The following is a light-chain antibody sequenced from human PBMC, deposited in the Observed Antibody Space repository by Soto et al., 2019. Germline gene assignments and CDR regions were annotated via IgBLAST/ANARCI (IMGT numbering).Light chain of an antibody. CDR1: SSNIGGNS. V-gene: IGLV2-11*01. CDR2: DVS. CDR3: CSYAGRYTYV. J-gene: IGLJ1*01. Sequence: QSVMTQPPSVSAAPGQKVTISCSGSSSNIGGNSVSWYQQLPGTAPKLMLYDVSKQPAGVPDRFSGSKSGNTASLTISGLQTEDEADYYCCSYAGRYTYVFGTGTKVTVL.